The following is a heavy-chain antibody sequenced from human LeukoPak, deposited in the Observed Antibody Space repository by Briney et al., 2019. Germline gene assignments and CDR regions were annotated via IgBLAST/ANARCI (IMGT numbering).Heavy chain of an antibody. CDR2: IKQDGSEK. CDR3: ARVWSAFDI. CDR1: GFTFSNYW. J-gene: IGHJ3*02. D-gene: IGHD3-3*01. V-gene: IGHV3-7*01. Sequence: PGGSLRLSCAASGFTFSNYWMTWVRQAPGKGLEWVANIKQDGSEKYYVDSVKGRFTISRDNAKSSLYLQVNSLRAEDTAVYYCARVWSAFDIWGQGTMVTVSS.